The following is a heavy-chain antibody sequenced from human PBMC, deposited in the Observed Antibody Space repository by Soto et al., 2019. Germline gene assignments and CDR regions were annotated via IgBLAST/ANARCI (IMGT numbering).Heavy chain of an antibody. CDR2: ISYDGSNK. Sequence: QVQLVESGGGVVQPGRSLRLSCAASGFTFSSYGMHWVRQAPGKGLEWVAVISYDGSNKYYADSVKGRFTISRDNSKNTLYLQMNSLRAEDTAVYYCAKDFNGLSGWYPYYYYGMDVWGQGTTVTVSS. V-gene: IGHV3-30*18. CDR1: GFTFSSYG. CDR3: AKDFNGLSGWYPYYYYGMDV. D-gene: IGHD6-19*01. J-gene: IGHJ6*02.